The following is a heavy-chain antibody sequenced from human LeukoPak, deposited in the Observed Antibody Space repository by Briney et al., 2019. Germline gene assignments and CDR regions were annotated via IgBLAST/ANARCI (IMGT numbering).Heavy chain of an antibody. Sequence: GGSLRLSCAASGFTFSSYAMSWVRQAPGKGLEWVSAISGSGGSTYYADSVKGRFTISRDNSKNTLYLQMNSLRAEDTAVYHCAKIIAVAGCYFDYWGQGTLVTVSS. CDR2: ISGSGGST. CDR3: AKIIAVAGCYFDY. V-gene: IGHV3-23*01. J-gene: IGHJ4*02. D-gene: IGHD6-19*01. CDR1: GFTFSSYA.